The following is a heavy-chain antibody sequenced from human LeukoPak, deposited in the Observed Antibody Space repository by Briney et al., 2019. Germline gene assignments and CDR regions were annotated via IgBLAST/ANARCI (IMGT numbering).Heavy chain of an antibody. CDR3: ARDQSGGRGLNAFDI. CDR2: INSDGSST. V-gene: IGHV3-74*01. CDR1: GFTFSSYW. Sequence: GGSLRLSCAASGFTFSSYWMHWVRQAPGKGLVWVSRINSDGSSTSYADSVKGRFTISRDNAKNTLYLQMNSLRAEDTAVYYCARDQSGGRGLNAFDIWGQGTMVTVSS. J-gene: IGHJ3*02. D-gene: IGHD2-15*01.